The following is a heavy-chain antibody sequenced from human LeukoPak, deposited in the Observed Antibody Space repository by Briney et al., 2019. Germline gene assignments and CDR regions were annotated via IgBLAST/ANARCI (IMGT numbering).Heavy chain of an antibody. CDR3: ARADLYCSSSGCARRAFDI. CDR2: TSSSSSYI. Sequence: PGGSLRLSCAASGFTFSSYSMNWVRQAPGKGLEWVSSTSSSSSYIYYADSVKGRFIISRDNAKNSLYLQMNSLRAEDTAVYYCARADLYCSSSGCARRAFDIWGQGTMVTVSS. J-gene: IGHJ3*02. D-gene: IGHD3-22*01. CDR1: GFTFSSYS. V-gene: IGHV3-21*01.